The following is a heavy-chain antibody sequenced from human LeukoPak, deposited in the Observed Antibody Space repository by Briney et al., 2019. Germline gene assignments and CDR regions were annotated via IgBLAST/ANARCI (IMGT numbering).Heavy chain of an antibody. J-gene: IGHJ4*02. CDR1: GGSTSSSNYY. CDR3: ARGRGYSYGPHNYFDY. D-gene: IGHD5-18*01. Sequence: SEPLSLTCTVSGGSTSSSNYYWGWIRQPPGKGLEWIGGIHYSGNTYYNPSLKSRVTISVDTSKNQFSLKLSSVTAADTAVYYCARGRGYSYGPHNYFDYWGQGTLVTVSS. CDR2: IHYSGNT. V-gene: IGHV4-39*07.